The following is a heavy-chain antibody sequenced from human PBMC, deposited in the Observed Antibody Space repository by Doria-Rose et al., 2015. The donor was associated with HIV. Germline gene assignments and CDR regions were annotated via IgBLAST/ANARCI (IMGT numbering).Heavy chain of an antibody. V-gene: IGHV4-61*02. J-gene: IGHJ4*02. Sequence: YYWSWIRQPAGKGLEWIGRTCIRGSTDYNPSLQSRVTISVDTSKNQFSLEVNSVTAADTAVYYCARTANWNDGRVDSWGQGTSVIVSS. D-gene: IGHD1-20*01. CDR1: YY. CDR3: ARTANWNDGRVDS. CDR2: TCIRGST.